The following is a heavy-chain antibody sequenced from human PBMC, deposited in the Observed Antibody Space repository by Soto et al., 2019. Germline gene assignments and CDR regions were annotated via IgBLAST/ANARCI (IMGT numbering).Heavy chain of an antibody. V-gene: IGHV4-34*01. J-gene: IGHJ2*01. D-gene: IGHD3-9*01. CDR3: ARESHDILTGPPWVWYFDL. CDR2: INDRGSI. Sequence: QVQLQQWGAGPLRPLETLSLTCGVSGGSFSGYYWAWIRQSPGKGLVRIGEINDRGSINYNPSLKSRVRISVDKSKNHSSLNLRSVTAADTAVYYCARESHDILTGPPWVWYFDLWGRGTLVTVSS. CDR1: GGSFSGYY.